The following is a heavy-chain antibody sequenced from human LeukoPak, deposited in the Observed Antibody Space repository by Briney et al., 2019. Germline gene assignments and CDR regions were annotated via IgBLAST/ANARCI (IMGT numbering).Heavy chain of an antibody. CDR1: GFTFSDYY. Sequence: GGSLRLSCAASGFTFSDYYMSWIRQAPGKGLEWVSYISSSGSTIYYADSVKGRFTISRDNSKNTLYLQMNSLRAEDTAVYYCAKIIAAAGYYYYYYMDVWGKGTTVTVSS. D-gene: IGHD6-13*01. CDR2: ISSSGSTI. J-gene: IGHJ6*03. V-gene: IGHV3-11*04. CDR3: AKIIAAAGYYYYYYMDV.